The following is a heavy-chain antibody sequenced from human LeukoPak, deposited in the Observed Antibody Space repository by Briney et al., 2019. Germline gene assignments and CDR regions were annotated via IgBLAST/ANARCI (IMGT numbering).Heavy chain of an antibody. D-gene: IGHD4-17*01. V-gene: IGHV4-38-2*01. CDR2: IYHSGST. CDR1: GYSISSGYY. CDR3: ASGERGDYDFDY. J-gene: IGHJ4*02. Sequence: SETLSLTXAVSGYSISSGYYWGWIRQPPGKGLEWIGRIYHSGSTYYNPSLKSRVTISVDTSKNQFSLKLSSVTAADTAVYYCASGERGDYDFDYWGQGTLVTVSS.